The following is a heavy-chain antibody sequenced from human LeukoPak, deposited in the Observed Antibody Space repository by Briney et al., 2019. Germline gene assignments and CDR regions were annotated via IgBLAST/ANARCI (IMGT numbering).Heavy chain of an antibody. J-gene: IGHJ4*02. Sequence: GRSLRLSCAASGFTFDDYAMHWVRQAPGKGLEWVSGISWNSGSIGYADSVKGRFTISRDNAKNSLYLQMNSLRAEDTAVYYCARSYGSGSYSIFDYWGQGTLVTVSS. CDR3: ARSYGSGSYSIFDY. D-gene: IGHD3-10*01. CDR1: GFTFDDYA. CDR2: ISWNSGSI. V-gene: IGHV3-9*01.